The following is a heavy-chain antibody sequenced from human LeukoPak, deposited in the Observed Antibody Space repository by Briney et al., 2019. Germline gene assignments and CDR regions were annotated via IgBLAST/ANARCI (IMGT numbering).Heavy chain of an antibody. D-gene: IGHD2-8*01. CDR1: GGSISSSSYY. CDR2: IYYSGST. V-gene: IGHV4-39*01. J-gene: IGHJ6*03. Sequence: SETLSLTCTVPGGSISSSSYYWGWVRQPPGQGLEWIGSIYYSGSTYYNPSLKSRVTISVDTSKNQFSLKLSSVTAADTAVYYCARLGCTNGVCYSQDYYYMDVWGKGTTVTVSS. CDR3: ARLGCTNGVCYSQDYYYMDV.